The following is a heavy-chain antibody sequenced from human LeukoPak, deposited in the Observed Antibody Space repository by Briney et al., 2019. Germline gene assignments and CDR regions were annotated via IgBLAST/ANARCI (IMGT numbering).Heavy chain of an antibody. Sequence: HAGGSLRLACTASGFTFSSSWMHWVRQAPGKGLEWVSRINSDGSSTIYADSVKGRFTISRDSTKNTLYLQMNSLSVEDTAIYYCAREDRPVIGNDAFDIWGQGTMVTVSS. CDR1: GFTFSSSW. J-gene: IGHJ3*02. D-gene: IGHD2/OR15-2a*01. CDR3: AREDRPVIGNDAFDI. CDR2: INSDGSST. V-gene: IGHV3-74*01.